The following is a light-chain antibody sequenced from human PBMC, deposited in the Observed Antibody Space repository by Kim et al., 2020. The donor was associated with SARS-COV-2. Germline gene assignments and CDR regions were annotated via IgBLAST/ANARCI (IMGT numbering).Light chain of an antibody. CDR3: QKYNSAPWT. CDR1: QDIANS. Sequence: AAVGDRVTISCRASQDIANSLAWYQQKPGKVPQVLIYAASTLQSGVPSRFSGSGSGTEFTLTIGSLQTEDVATYYCQKYNSAPWTFGPGTKVDIK. CDR2: AAS. J-gene: IGKJ1*01. V-gene: IGKV1-27*01.